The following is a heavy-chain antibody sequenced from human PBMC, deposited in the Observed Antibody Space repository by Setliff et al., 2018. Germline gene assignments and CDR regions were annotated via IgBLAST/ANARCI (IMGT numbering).Heavy chain of an antibody. J-gene: IGHJ3*02. CDR3: ARDKPYVDYVWGQDAFDI. D-gene: IGHD3-16*01. Sequence: SVKVSCKASGGTFSSYTISWVRQAPGQGLEWMGRIIPILGIANYTQKFQGRVTITADKSTSTAYMELSSLRSDDTAVYYCARDKPYVDYVWGQDAFDIWGQGTMVTVSS. CDR2: IIPILGIA. CDR1: GGTFSSYT. V-gene: IGHV1-69*04.